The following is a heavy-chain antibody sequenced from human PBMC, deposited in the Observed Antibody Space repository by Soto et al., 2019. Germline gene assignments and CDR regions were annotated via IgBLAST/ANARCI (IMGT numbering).Heavy chain of an antibody. Sequence: QVQLVESGGGVVRPGTSLRLSCAATGFSFSAHGMHWVRQAPGKGLEWLAVINDGSEEGYADSVRGRFTISRDNARNILYLQMDNLRAEDSALYYCARGDLFVDNGLDHWGQGTLVTVSS. D-gene: IGHD1-1*01. CDR2: INDGSEE. V-gene: IGHV3-33*01. CDR1: GFSFSAHG. J-gene: IGHJ4*02. CDR3: ARGDLFVDNGLDH.